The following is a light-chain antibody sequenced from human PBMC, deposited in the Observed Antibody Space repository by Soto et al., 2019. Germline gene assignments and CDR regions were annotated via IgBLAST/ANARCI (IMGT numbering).Light chain of an antibody. V-gene: IGKV3-20*01. CDR2: GAS. CDR3: QQYRGSTLVT. J-gene: IGKJ4*01. Sequence: EIVLTQSPGTLSLSPGERATLSCRASQSVRNSYLAWYQQKAGQAPRLLIYGASRRATGIPDRFSGTGSGTDFTLTIPRLETADFAGYYCQQYRGSTLVTIGGGNKVEI. CDR1: QSVRNSY.